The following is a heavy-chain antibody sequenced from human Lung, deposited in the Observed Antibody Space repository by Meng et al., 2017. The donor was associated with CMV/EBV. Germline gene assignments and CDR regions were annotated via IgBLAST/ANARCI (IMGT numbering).Heavy chain of an antibody. V-gene: IGHV4-30-4*08. D-gene: IGHD5-18*01. Sequence: QVHSQNTVPGLVKPPQTLSLTCTVSGGSISSGDYYWSWIRQPPGKGLEWIGYIYYSGSTYYNPSLKSRVTISVDTSKNQFSLKLSSVTAADTAVYYCARALDTAMVTFDYWGQGTLVTVAS. J-gene: IGHJ4*02. CDR3: ARALDTAMVTFDY. CDR2: IYYSGST. CDR1: GGSISSGDYY.